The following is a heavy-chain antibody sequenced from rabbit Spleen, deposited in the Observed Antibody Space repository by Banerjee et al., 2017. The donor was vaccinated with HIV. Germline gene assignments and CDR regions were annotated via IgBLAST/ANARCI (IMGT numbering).Heavy chain of an antibody. CDR3: ARDGTGGSYFAL. V-gene: IGHV1S7*01. Sequence: QLKESGGGLVQPGGSLKLSCKASGFTLSSYYMNWVRQAPGKGLEWIGYIDPVFGITYYANWVNGRFYISRENAQNTVFLQMTSLTAADTATYFCARDGTGGSYFALWGPGTLVTVS. CDR2: IDPVFGIT. CDR1: GFTLSSYY. J-gene: IGHJ4*01. D-gene: IGHD8-1*01.